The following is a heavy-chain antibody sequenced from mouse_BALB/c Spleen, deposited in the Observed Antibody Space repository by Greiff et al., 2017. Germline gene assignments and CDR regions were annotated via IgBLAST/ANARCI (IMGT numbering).Heavy chain of an antibody. CDR1: GFTFSSYT. D-gene: IGHD2-4*01. CDR2: ISSGGGNT. CDR3: ARSRSTMITTFAY. Sequence: EVQRVESGGGLVKPGGSLKLSCAASGFTFSSYTMSWVRQTPEKRLEWVATISSGGGNTYYPDSVKGRFTISRDNAKNNLYLQMSSLRSEDTALYYCARSRSTMITTFAYWGQGTLVTVSA. J-gene: IGHJ3*01. V-gene: IGHV5-9*03.